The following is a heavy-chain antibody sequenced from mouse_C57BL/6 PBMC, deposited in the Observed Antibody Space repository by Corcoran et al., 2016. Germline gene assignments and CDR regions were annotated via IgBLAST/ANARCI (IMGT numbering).Heavy chain of an antibody. Sequence: QVQLQQSGAELVKPGASVKISCKASGYAFSSYWMNWVKQRPGKGLEWIGQIYPGDGDTNYNGKFKGKATLTADKSSSTAYMQLSSLTSEDSAVYFCARGVYYYGSSYDRDYWGQGTTLTVSS. D-gene: IGHD1-1*01. CDR3: ARGVYYYGSSYDRDY. J-gene: IGHJ2*01. CDR2: IYPGDGDT. CDR1: GYAFSSYW. V-gene: IGHV1-80*01.